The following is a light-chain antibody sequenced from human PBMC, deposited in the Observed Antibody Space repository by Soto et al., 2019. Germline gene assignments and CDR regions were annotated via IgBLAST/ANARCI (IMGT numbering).Light chain of an antibody. CDR1: QYISTK. CDR3: HQYGDSPWT. Sequence: VLTQSPDSLSLSPGERATLSCRASQYISTKLAWYQQKPGQAPRLLFSGAFNRATDTPDRFSGSGSGTDFTLIISGVEAEDFAMDYCHQYGDSPWTFGQGTRVDFK. CDR2: GAF. J-gene: IGKJ1*01. V-gene: IGKV3-20*01.